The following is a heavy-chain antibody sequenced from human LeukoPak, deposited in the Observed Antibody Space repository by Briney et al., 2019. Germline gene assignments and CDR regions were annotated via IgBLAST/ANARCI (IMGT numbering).Heavy chain of an antibody. CDR3: ARGADYYGSGSRDYGMDV. CDR1: GYTFTSYG. V-gene: IGHV1-18*04. J-gene: IGHJ6*04. D-gene: IGHD3-10*01. Sequence: ASVKVSCKASGYTFTSYGMSWVRQAPGQGLEWMGWISAYNGNTNYAQKLQGRVTMTTDTSTSTAYMELRSLRSDDTAVYYCARGADYYGSGSRDYGMDVWGKGATVTVSS. CDR2: ISAYNGNT.